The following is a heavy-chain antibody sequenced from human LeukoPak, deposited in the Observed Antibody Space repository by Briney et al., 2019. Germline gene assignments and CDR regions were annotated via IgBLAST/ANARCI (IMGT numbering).Heavy chain of an antibody. CDR1: DYSISSGNY. D-gene: IGHD3-22*01. Sequence: PSETLSLTCAVSDYSISSGNYWGWIRQPPGKGLEWIGSVYHSGSTHYRPSLKSRVTISVDTSKNQFSLKLSSVTAADTAVYYCARNDSSGYFDYWAREPWSPSPQ. CDR3: ARNDSSGYFDY. J-gene: IGHJ4*02. V-gene: IGHV4-38-2*01. CDR2: VYHSGST.